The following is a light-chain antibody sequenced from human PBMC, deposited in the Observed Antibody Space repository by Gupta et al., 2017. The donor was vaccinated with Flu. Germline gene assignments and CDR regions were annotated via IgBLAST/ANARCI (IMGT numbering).Light chain of an antibody. J-gene: IGKJ2*02. CDR3: QQDKGESRT. Sequence: IQMTQSPSTLSASVGDRVTIPCRASQSISSWVAWYQQKPGKAPKLLIYKASSLESGVPSRFSGSGSGTEFTLTISSLQPDDFATYYCQQDKGESRTFGQGTKVEIK. V-gene: IGKV1-5*03. CDR1: QSISSW. CDR2: KAS.